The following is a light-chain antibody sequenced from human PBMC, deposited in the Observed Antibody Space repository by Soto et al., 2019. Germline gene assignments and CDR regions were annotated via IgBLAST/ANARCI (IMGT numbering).Light chain of an antibody. CDR2: GAS. CDR1: QSVSRK. J-gene: IGKJ1*01. V-gene: IGKV3-20*01. CDR3: QQSGSSPPT. Sequence: EIVLTQSPATLSLSPGERATLSCRASQSVSRKLAWYQQKPGQAPRLLIYGASNRATGIPDRFSGSGSGTDFTLTISRLEPEDFAVYYCQQSGSSPPTFGQGTKVDI.